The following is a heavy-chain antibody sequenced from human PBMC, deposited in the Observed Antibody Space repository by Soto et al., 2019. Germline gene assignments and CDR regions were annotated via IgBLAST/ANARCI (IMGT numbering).Heavy chain of an antibody. CDR1: GFLFSDCG. CDR3: ARDMGDRALDL. D-gene: IGHD1-26*01. CDR2: MSYDGNNK. V-gene: IGHV3-33*01. J-gene: IGHJ3*01. Sequence: DSGGGVVQPGRSLRLSCAASGFLFSDCGFHWVRQAPGKGLEWVAFMSYDGNNKYYADSVRGRFTTSRDNSKSTLFLQMNSLRAEDTAVYYCARDMGDRALDLWGQGTLVTVS.